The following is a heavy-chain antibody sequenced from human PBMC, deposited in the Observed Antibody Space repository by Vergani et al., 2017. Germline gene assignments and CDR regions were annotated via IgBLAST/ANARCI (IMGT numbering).Heavy chain of an antibody. V-gene: IGHV3-30*02. CDR2: IRYDGSNK. Sequence: QVQLVESGGGVVQPGGSLRLSCAASGFTFSSYGMHWVRQAPGKGLEWVAFIRYDGSNKYYADSVKGRFTISRDNSKNTLYLQMNSLRAEDTAVYYCARSSRRDMDEFDYWGQGTLVTVSS. CDR3: ARSSRRDMDEFDY. CDR1: GFTFSSYG. J-gene: IGHJ4*02. D-gene: IGHD5-24*01.